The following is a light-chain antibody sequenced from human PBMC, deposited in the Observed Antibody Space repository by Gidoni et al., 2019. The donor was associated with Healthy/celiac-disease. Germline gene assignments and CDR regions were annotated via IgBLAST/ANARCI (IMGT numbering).Light chain of an antibody. CDR1: QDISNY. J-gene: IGKJ5*01. CDR2: DAS. V-gene: IGKV1-33*01. Sequence: DIQMTQSPSSLSASVGDRFTITCQASQDISNYLNWYQQKPGKAPKLLIYDASNLETGVPSRFSGSGSETDFTFTISSLQPEEIATYYCQQYDNPITFGQGTRLEIK. CDR3: QQYDNPIT.